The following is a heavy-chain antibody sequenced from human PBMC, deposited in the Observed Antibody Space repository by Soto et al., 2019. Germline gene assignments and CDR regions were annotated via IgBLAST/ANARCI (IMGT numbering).Heavy chain of an antibody. D-gene: IGHD2-15*01. Sequence: EVQLLESGGGLVQTGGSLRLSCAASGFTFSSYVMTWVRQAPGKGLEWVSGITGSGGSTYYADSVKGRFTISRDNSKNTLYLQMNSLRDEDTAIYYCAKAGGDCSGGSCYSGQGDNWGQGTLVTVSS. V-gene: IGHV3-23*01. CDR1: GFTFSSYV. J-gene: IGHJ4*02. CDR3: AKAGGDCSGGSCYSGQGDN. CDR2: ITGSGGST.